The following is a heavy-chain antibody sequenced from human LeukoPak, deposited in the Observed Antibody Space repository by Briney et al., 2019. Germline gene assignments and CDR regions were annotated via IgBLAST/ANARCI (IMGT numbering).Heavy chain of an antibody. V-gene: IGHV1-69*05. Sequence: SVKVSCKASGGTFSSYAISWVRQAPGQGLEWMGGIIPIFGTANYAQKFQGRVTITTDESTSTAYMELSSLRSEDTAVYYCARDRRKMATITGAFDVWGQGTMVTVSS. CDR3: ARDRRKMATITGAFDV. D-gene: IGHD5-24*01. CDR1: GGTFSSYA. J-gene: IGHJ3*01. CDR2: IIPIFGTA.